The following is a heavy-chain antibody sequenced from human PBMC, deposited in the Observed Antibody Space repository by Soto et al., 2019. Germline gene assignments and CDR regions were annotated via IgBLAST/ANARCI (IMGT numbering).Heavy chain of an antibody. CDR3: AKGIKPYSSWLGTGFDP. V-gene: IGHV3-30*18. CDR1: GFTFSSYG. Sequence: QVQLVESGGGVVQPGRSLRLSCAASGFTFSSYGMHWVRQAPGKGLEWVAVISYDGSNKYYADSVKGRFTISRDNSKKTLVLQMNSLRAEDTAVYYCAKGIKPYSSWLGTGFDPWGQGTLVTVSS. D-gene: IGHD3-22*01. CDR2: ISYDGSNK. J-gene: IGHJ5*02.